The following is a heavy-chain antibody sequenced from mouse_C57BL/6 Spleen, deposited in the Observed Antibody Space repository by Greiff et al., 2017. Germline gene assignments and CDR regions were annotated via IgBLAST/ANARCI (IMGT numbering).Heavy chain of an antibody. J-gene: IGHJ3*01. CDR2: ILPGSGST. D-gene: IGHD2-9*01. V-gene: IGHV1-9*01. CDR1: GYTFTGYW. Sequence: QVQLQQSGAELMKPGASVKLSCKATGYTFTGYWIEWVKQRPGHGLEWIGEILPGSGSTNYNEKFKGKATFTADTSSNTAYMQLSSLTTEDSAIYYCARTNPYYGYDEGLFFFAYWGQGTLVTVSA. CDR3: ARTNPYYGYDEGLFFFAY.